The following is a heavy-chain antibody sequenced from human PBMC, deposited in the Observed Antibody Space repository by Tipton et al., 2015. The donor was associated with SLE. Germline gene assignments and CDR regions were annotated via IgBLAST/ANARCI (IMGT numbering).Heavy chain of an antibody. Sequence: SLRLSCAASGFTFSSYAMSWVRQAPGKGLEWVSAISGSGGSTYYADSVKGRFTISRDNSKNTLYLQMNSLRAEDTAVYYCATERFMVVTPYYFDYWGQGTLVTVSS. CDR2: ISGSGGST. J-gene: IGHJ4*02. V-gene: IGHV3-23*01. CDR3: ATERFMVVTPYYFDY. D-gene: IGHD4/OR15-4a*01. CDR1: GFTFSSYA.